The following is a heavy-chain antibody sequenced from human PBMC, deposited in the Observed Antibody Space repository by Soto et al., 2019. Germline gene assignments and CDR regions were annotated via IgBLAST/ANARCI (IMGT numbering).Heavy chain of an antibody. CDR3: ARATITTTTVA. J-gene: IGHJ4*02. V-gene: IGHV4-30-4*01. CDR1: GGSISSGDYY. Sequence: SETLSLTCTVSGGSISSGDYYWSWIRQPPGKGLEWIGYIYYSGSTYYNPSLKSRVTISVDTSKNQFSLKLSSVTAPDPAVYYCARATITTTTVAWGQGTLVTVSS. CDR2: IYYSGST. D-gene: IGHD3-22*01.